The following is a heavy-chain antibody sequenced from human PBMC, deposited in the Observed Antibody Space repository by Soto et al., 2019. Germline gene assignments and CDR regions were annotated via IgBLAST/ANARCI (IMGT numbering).Heavy chain of an antibody. J-gene: IGHJ4*02. CDR3: AKGTAVTTGDMAY. CDR2: LTGSGDST. V-gene: IGHV3-23*01. Sequence: EVQLLESGGGLVQPGGSLRLSCAASGFTFSSFAMTWVRQSPGKGLEWVSSLTGSGDSTYYADSVKGRFTISRDNSKNTLYLQMNSLRADDTALYYCAKGTAVTTGDMAYRGQGTLVIVSS. CDR1: GFTFSSFA. D-gene: IGHD4-17*01.